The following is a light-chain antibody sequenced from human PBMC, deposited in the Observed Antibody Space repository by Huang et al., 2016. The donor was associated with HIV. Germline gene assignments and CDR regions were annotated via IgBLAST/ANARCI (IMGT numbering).Light chain of an antibody. CDR2: VAS. CDR3: QQYYSAPYT. Sequence: DIVMTQSPDFLTVSLGERATINCKSSQSDLYSSNIKNYLAWYQQKPGQPPKLLIYVASTRESGVPDRFSGSGSGTDFTLTISSLQAEDVAVYYCQQYYSAPYTFGQGTKLEIK. J-gene: IGKJ2*01. CDR1: QSDLYSSNIKNY. V-gene: IGKV4-1*01.